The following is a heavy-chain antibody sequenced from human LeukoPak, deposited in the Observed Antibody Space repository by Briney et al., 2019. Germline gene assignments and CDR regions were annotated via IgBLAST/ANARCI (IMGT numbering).Heavy chain of an antibody. CDR2: INSNSGGT. V-gene: IGHV1-2*02. Sequence: ASVKVSCKTSGYSFIDYYIHWVRQAPGQGLEWMGWINSNSGGTNYAQKFQGRVTMTRDTSISTAYMELSRLRSDDTAVYYCARASVLRYFDWLVYWGQGTLVTVSS. CDR3: ARASVLRYFDWLVY. J-gene: IGHJ4*02. CDR1: GYSFIDYY. D-gene: IGHD3-9*01.